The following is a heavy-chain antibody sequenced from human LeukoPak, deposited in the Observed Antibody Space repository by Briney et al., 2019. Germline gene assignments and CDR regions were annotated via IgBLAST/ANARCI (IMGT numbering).Heavy chain of an antibody. Sequence: GGSLRLSCAASGFTFDDSGMSWVRQAPGKGLGWVSDINWNGGSTSYADSVKGRFVISRDSAKNSLYLQMNSLRAEDTALYYCARVKYSSGWYESYYFDSWGQGTLVTVSS. CDR2: INWNGGST. CDR3: ARVKYSSGWYESYYFDS. CDR1: GFTFDDSG. J-gene: IGHJ4*02. V-gene: IGHV3-20*04. D-gene: IGHD6-19*01.